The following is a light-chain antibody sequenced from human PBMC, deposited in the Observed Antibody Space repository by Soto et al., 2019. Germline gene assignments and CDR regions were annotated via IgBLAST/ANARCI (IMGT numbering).Light chain of an antibody. CDR3: SSYTSSSTTYV. CDR2: EVS. V-gene: IGLV2-14*01. CDR1: SSDVGAYNY. Sequence: ALTQPASVSGSPGQSITISCTGTSSDVGAYNYVSWCQQHPGKAPKLMIYEVSNRPSGVSNRFSGSKSGNTASLTISGLQAEDEADYYCSSYTSSSTTYVFGTGTKVTVL. J-gene: IGLJ1*01.